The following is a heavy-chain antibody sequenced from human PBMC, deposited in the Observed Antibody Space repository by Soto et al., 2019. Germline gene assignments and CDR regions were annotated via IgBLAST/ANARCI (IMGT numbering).Heavy chain of an antibody. D-gene: IGHD3-10*01. J-gene: IGHJ4*02. CDR3: ASDNYSNDY. Sequence: PSETLSLTCAVHGGSFSGYYWNWIRQPPGKGLEWIGEINHSGSNNYNPSLKSRVTISVDTSKNQFSLKLSSVTAADTAVYYCASDNYSNDYWGQGTLVTVSS. CDR2: INHSGSN. V-gene: IGHV4-34*01. CDR1: GGSFSGYY.